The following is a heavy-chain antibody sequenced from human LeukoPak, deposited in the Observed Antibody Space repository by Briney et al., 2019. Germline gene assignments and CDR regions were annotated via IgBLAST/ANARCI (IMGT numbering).Heavy chain of an antibody. D-gene: IGHD3-22*01. Sequence: SVKVSCKASGGTFSSYAISWVRQAPGQGLEWLGRIIPIFGTANYAQKFQGRVTITTYESTSTAYMELSSLRSEDTAVYYCARDHYYDSSGLLKIWGQGTLVTVSS. V-gene: IGHV1-69*05. CDR3: ARDHYYDSSGLLKI. CDR1: GGTFSSYA. J-gene: IGHJ4*02. CDR2: IIPIFGTA.